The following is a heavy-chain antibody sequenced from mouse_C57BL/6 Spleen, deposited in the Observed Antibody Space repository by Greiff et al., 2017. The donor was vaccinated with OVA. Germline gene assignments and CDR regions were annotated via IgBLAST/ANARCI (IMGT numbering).Heavy chain of an antibody. D-gene: IGHD2-1*01. V-gene: IGHV1-52*01. CDR1: GYTFTSYW. Sequence: QVQLQQPGAELVRPGSSVKLSCKASGYTFTSYWMHWVKQRPIQGLEWIGNIDPSDSDTHYNQKFKDKATLTVDKSSSTAYMQLSSLTSEDSAVYYCAREGYGNSFDYWGQGTTLTVSS. J-gene: IGHJ2*01. CDR3: AREGYGNSFDY. CDR2: IDPSDSDT.